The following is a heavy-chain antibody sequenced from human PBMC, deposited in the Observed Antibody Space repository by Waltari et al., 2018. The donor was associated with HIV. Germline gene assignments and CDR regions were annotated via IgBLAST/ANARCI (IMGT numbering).Heavy chain of an antibody. CDR3: TTDSWIGLIHYGDLFQYRY. D-gene: IGHD2-21*01. CDR2: ITSKNDGATR. Sequence: LVESGGGIVKPGGSLSPSSAGNGINFVDHCFSWVRQAPRNGLEWVARITSKNDGATRDHSPAAKGRFFVSRDDLKNTMYLQMTNLKIEDTGVYYCTTDSWIGLIHYGDLFQYRYWGRGTLVTVSS. V-gene: IGHV3-15*01. J-gene: IGHJ4*02. CDR1: GINFVDHC.